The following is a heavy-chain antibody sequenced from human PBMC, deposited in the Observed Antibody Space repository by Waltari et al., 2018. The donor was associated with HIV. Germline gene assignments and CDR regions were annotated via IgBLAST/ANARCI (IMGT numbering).Heavy chain of an antibody. D-gene: IGHD3-22*01. CDR3: ARQATIVPTSTLHYYYGLDV. CDR2: INHSGSA. Sequence: QIHLQQWGAGLLKPSETLTLTCAVYGGSFSHSHWSWVRQVPGKGLEWLGEINHSGSATYNPSLKSRLIMLVDNFKQQFTLHVSPVTAADTAVYYCARQATIVPTSTLHYYYGLDVWGQGTTVIVSS. J-gene: IGHJ6*02. CDR1: GGSFSHSH. V-gene: IGHV4-34*02.